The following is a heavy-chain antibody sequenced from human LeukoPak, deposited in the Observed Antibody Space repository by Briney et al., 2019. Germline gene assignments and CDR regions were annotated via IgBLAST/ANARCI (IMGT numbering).Heavy chain of an antibody. Sequence: SVKVSCKVSGGGFSSYAASWVRQAPGQGLEWVGGIIPLIGAIKFAQKFQGRVTLSADESTSTAYMDLKKLRSEDTGVYYCVSVKGESGDYDRSHFDYWGQGTLVTVSS. D-gene: IGHD3-22*01. V-gene: IGHV1-69*13. CDR3: VSVKGESGDYDRSHFDY. J-gene: IGHJ4*02. CDR1: GGGFSSYA. CDR2: IIPLIGAI.